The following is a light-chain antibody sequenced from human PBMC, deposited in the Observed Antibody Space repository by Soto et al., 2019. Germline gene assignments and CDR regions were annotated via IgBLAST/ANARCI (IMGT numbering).Light chain of an antibody. V-gene: IGKV1-13*02. CDR2: DAS. Sequence: AIQLTQSPSSLSASVGDRVTITCRASQGISSALAWYQQKPGKAPKLLIYDASSLESGVPSRFSGSGSGTYFTLTISSLQPEDFATYCCQQFNSYPWTFGQGTKVEIK. CDR3: QQFNSYPWT. CDR1: QGISSA. J-gene: IGKJ1*01.